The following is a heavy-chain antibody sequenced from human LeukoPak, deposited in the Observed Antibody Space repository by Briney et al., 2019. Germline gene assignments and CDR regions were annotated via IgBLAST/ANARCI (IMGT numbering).Heavy chain of an antibody. CDR1: GYTFTGYY. CDR3: AREMGVEDTAMVTRWFDP. Sequence: ASVKVSCKASGYTFTGYYMHWVRQAPGQGLEWMGWINPNSDGTNYAQKFQGRVTMTRDTSISTAYMELSRLRSDDTAVYYCAREMGVEDTAMVTRWFDPWGQGTLVTVSS. CDR2: INPNSDGT. V-gene: IGHV1-2*02. D-gene: IGHD5-18*01. J-gene: IGHJ5*02.